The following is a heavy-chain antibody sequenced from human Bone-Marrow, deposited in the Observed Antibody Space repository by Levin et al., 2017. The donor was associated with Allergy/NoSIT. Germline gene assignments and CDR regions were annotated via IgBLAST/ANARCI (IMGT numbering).Heavy chain of an antibody. CDR1: GYTFTSYG. V-gene: IGHV1-18*01. Sequence: GESLKISCKASGYTFTSYGISWVRQAPGQGLEWMGWISAYNGNTNYAQKLQGRVTMTTDTSTSTAYMELRSLRSDDTAVYYCARETPQSGGSRAFDIWGQGTMVTVSS. D-gene: IGHD1-26*01. CDR3: ARETPQSGGSRAFDI. CDR2: ISAYNGNT. J-gene: IGHJ3*02.